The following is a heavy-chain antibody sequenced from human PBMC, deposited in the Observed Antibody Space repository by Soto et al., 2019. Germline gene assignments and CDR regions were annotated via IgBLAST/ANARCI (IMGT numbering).Heavy chain of an antibody. CDR1: GFTFDDYA. V-gene: IGHV3-9*01. D-gene: IGHD2-2*01. CDR2: ISWNSGSI. CDR3: AKGGQLLTEGGGY. J-gene: IGHJ4*02. Sequence: EVQLVESGGGLVQPGRSLRLSCAASGFTFDDYAMHWVRQAPGKGLEWVSGISWNSGSIGYADSVKGRFTISRYNAKNSLYLQMNSRRAEDTALYYCAKGGQLLTEGGGYWGQGTLVTVSS.